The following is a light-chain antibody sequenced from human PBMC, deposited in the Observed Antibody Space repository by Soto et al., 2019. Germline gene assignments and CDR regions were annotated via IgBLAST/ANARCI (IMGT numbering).Light chain of an antibody. CDR2: EAS. CDR1: SSDVGYYNV. J-gene: IGLJ1*01. V-gene: IGLV2-23*01. CDR3: CSYADSSTYV. Sequence: QSVLTQPASVSGSPGQSIAISCTGTSSDVGYYNVVSWYQQHPGKAPKLMIYEASKRPSGVSNRFSGSKSGNTASLTISGLQAEDEADYYCCSYADSSTYVFGTGTKLNVL.